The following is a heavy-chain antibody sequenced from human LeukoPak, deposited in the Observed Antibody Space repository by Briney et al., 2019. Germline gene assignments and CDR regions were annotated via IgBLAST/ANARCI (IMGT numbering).Heavy chain of an antibody. V-gene: IGHV4-38-2*02. CDR3: TRDLPYSSGWYVGN. J-gene: IGHJ4*02. CDR2: IYHSGST. Sequence: SETLSLTCGVSGYSISSGYFWGWIRQPPGKGLEWIGSIYHSGSTYYNPSLESRVTISVDTSKNQFSLKVSSVTAADTAVYYCTRDLPYSSGWYVGNWGQGTLVTVSS. CDR1: GYSISSGYF. D-gene: IGHD6-19*01.